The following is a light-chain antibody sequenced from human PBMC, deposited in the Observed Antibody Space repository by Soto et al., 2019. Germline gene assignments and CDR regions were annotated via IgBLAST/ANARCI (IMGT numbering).Light chain of an antibody. Sequence: DIPMTQSPSTLSASVGDRVTITCRASQTITSWLAWYQQKPGKAPKLLIYDASSLESGVPSRFSGSGSGTEFTLTISSLQPDDFATYYCQQYNSNPVTFGGGTKVEIK. V-gene: IGKV1-5*01. J-gene: IGKJ4*01. CDR2: DAS. CDR3: QQYNSNPVT. CDR1: QTITSW.